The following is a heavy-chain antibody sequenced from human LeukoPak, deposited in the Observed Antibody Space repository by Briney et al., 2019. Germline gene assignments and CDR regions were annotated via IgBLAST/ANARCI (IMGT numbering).Heavy chain of an antibody. CDR1: GGSISPYY. J-gene: IGHJ4*02. V-gene: IGHV4-59*01. CDR3: ARAGSYRLTTTL. Sequence: SETLSLTCTVSGGSISPYYWSWIRQPPGKGLEWIGYISYSGSNSFNPSLKSRVTISVDTSTNQFSLALSSVTAADTAVYYCARAGSYRLTTTLWGQGTLVTVSS. D-gene: IGHD4-17*01. CDR2: ISYSGSN.